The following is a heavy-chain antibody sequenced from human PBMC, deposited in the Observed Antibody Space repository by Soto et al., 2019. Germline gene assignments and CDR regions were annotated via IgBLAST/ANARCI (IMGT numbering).Heavy chain of an antibody. CDR3: VRDCLEPLAAAALREAN. V-gene: IGHV3-48*03. CDR1: GFTFSSYG. J-gene: IGHJ4*02. Sequence: PGGSLRLSCAASGFTFSSYGMHWVRQAPGKGLEWISSISSSGTGTYYADSVRGRFTMSRDNTKNSVSLQMYSLRAEDTAIYYCVRDCLEPLAAAALREANWGQGTQVTVSS. CDR2: ISSSGTGT. D-gene: IGHD6-13*01.